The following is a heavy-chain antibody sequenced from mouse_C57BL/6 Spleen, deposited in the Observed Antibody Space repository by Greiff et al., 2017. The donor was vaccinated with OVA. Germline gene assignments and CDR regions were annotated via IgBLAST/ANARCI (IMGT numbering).Heavy chain of an antibody. Sequence: VQLQQSGPGMVKPSQSLSLTCTVTGYSITSGYDWHWIRHFPGNKLEWMGYISYSGSTNYNPSLKSRISITHDTSKNHFFLKLNSVTTEDTATYYCARDSNYWYFDVWGTGTTVTVSS. CDR1: GYSITSGYD. V-gene: IGHV3-1*01. CDR2: ISYSGST. J-gene: IGHJ1*03. CDR3: ARDSNYWYFDV. D-gene: IGHD2-5*01.